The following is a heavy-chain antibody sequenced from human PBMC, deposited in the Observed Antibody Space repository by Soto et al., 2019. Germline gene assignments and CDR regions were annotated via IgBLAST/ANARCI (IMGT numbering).Heavy chain of an antibody. D-gene: IGHD6-19*01. J-gene: IGHJ6*02. CDR1: GFTFSNAW. CDR2: IKSKTDGGTT. Sequence: GGSLRLSCAASGFTFSNAWMSWVRQAPGKGLEWVGRIKSKTDGGTTDYAAPVKGRFTISRDDSKNTLYLQMNSLKTEDTAVYYCTTDGSGWYYYGMDVWGQGTTVTVSS. V-gene: IGHV3-15*01. CDR3: TTDGSGWYYYGMDV.